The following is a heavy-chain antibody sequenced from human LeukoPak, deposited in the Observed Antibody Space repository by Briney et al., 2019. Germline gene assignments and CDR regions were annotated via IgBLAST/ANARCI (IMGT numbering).Heavy chain of an antibody. J-gene: IGHJ4*02. V-gene: IGHV3-23*01. CDR1: GFTFSSYA. CDR2: ISGSGGST. CDR3: AKSRDVRPDDSSGELFDY. D-gene: IGHD3-22*01. Sequence: PGGSLRLSCAASGFTFSSYAMGWVRQAPGKGLEWVSAISGSGGSTYYADSVKGRFTISRDNSKNTLYLQMNSLRAEDTAVYYCAKSRDVRPDDSSGELFDYWGQGTLVTVSS.